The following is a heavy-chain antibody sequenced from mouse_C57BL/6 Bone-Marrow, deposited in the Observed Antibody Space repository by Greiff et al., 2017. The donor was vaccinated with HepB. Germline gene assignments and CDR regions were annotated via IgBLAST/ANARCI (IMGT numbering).Heavy chain of an antibody. J-gene: IGHJ2*01. V-gene: IGHV5-6*01. D-gene: IGHD1-2*01. CDR1: GFTFSSYG. CDR3: ARRRLDY. CDR2: ISSGGSYT. Sequence: EVQGVESGGDLVKPGGSLKLSCAASGFTFSSYGMSWVRQTPDKRLEWVATISSGGSYTYYPDSVKGRFTISRDNAKNTLNLQMSSLKSEDTAVYYCARRRLDYWGQGTTLTVSS.